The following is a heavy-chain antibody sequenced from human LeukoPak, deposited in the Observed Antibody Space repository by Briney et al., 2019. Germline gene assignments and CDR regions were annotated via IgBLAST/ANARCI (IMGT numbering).Heavy chain of an antibody. CDR2: VSPYTGNG. V-gene: IGHV1-18*01. D-gene: IGHD2-15*01. CDR3: AKVKTSGNDALDV. Sequence: ASVTVSCKASGYTFRNFGINWVRQAPGQGPEGMGWVSPYTGNGRYVEKFQGRLTFTTDASTTTAYMELRGLSLGDTAMYFCAKVKTSGNDALDVWGQGTMLTVSS. J-gene: IGHJ3*01. CDR1: GYTFRNFG.